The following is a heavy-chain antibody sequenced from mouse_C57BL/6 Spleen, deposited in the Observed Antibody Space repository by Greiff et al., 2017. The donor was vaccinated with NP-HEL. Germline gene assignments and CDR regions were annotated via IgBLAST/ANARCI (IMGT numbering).Heavy chain of an antibody. CDR3: ARERGYYGSSYYAMDY. CDR2: IYPGSGST. CDR1: GYTFTSYW. D-gene: IGHD1-1*01. J-gene: IGHJ4*01. Sequence: VQLQQSGAELVKPGASVKMSCKASGYTFTSYWITWVKQRPGQGLEWIGDIYPGSGSTNYNEKFKSKATLTVDTSSSTAYMQLSSLTSEDSAVYYCARERGYYGSSYYAMDYWGQGTSVTVSS. V-gene: IGHV1-55*01.